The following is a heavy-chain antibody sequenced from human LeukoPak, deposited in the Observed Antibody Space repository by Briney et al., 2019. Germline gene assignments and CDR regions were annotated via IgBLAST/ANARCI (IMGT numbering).Heavy chain of an antibody. D-gene: IGHD4-17*01. CDR3: ARGTTVTTRGGFDY. Sequence: SETLSLTRAVSGGSISSGDYSWNWIRQPPGKGLEWIGYIYHSGITYYKPSLKSRVTISIDRSKNQFSLRLSSVTAADTAVYSCARGTTVTTRGGFDYWGQGTLVTVSS. J-gene: IGHJ4*02. CDR2: IYHSGIT. CDR1: GGSISSGDYS. V-gene: IGHV4-30-2*01.